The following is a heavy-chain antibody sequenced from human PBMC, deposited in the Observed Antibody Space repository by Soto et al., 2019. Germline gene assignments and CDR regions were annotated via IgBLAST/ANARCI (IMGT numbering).Heavy chain of an antibody. V-gene: IGHV4-59*12. CDR2: IYYSGST. J-gene: IGHJ6*02. Sequence: SETLSLTCTVSGGSISSYYWSWIRQPPGKGLEWIGYIYYSGSTNYNPSLKSRVTISVDTSKNQFSLKLSSVTAADTAVYYCERDLNYYGSGTLGGMDVWGQGTTVTVSS. CDR1: GGSISSYY. D-gene: IGHD3-10*01. CDR3: ERDLNYYGSGTLGGMDV.